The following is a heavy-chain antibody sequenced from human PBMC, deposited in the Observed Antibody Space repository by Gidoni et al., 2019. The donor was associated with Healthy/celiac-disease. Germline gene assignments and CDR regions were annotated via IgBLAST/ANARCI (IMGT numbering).Heavy chain of an antibody. CDR1: GGSFSGYY. D-gene: IGHD3-22*01. CDR2: INHSGST. J-gene: IGHJ2*01. V-gene: IGHV4-34*01. CDR3: ARDAPLSMIVVVTRYWYFDL. Sequence: QVQLQQWGAGLLKPSETLSLTCAVYGGSFSGYYWSWIRQPPGKGLEWIGEINHSGSTNYNPSLKSRVTISVYTSKNQFSLKLSSVTAADTAVYYCARDAPLSMIVVVTRYWYFDLWGRGTLVTVSS.